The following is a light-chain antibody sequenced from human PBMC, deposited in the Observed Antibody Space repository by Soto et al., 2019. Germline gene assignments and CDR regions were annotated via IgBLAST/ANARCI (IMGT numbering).Light chain of an antibody. CDR3: AVWDDGLNGWV. V-gene: IGLV1-44*01. CDR1: RANIGINT. Sequence: QPVLTQPPSASGTPGRRVTISCSGSRANIGINTVNWYQQFPGTAPKLLIYGSNQRPSGVPARFSGSKSGTSASLAISGLQSEDEADYYCAVWDDGLNGWVFGGGTKVTVL. CDR2: GSN. J-gene: IGLJ3*02.